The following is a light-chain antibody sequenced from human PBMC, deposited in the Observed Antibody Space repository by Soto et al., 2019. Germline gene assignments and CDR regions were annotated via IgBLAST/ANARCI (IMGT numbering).Light chain of an antibody. V-gene: IGLV1-44*01. CDR2: SNN. Sequence: QAVVTQPPSASGTPGQRVTVSCSGSSSNIGGDPVSWYQQLPGTAPKLLIYSNNQRPSGVPDRFSGSKSGTSASLAISGLRSEDEADYYCAAWDDSLNGYVYGTGTKVTVL. CDR1: SSNIGGDP. J-gene: IGLJ1*01. CDR3: AAWDDSLNGYV.